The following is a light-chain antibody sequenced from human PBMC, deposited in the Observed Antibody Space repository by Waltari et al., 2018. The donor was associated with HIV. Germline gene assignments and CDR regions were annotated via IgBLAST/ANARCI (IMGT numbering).Light chain of an antibody. CDR1: NPTVRIDV. CDR2: GDN. Sequence: QSVLTQPHSASGTPGQRVIISCSGRNPTVRIDVVTWYQPLPGTAPKLIIYGDNERPSGVPDRFSGSKSGASASLAISDRQSEDEAEYYCAAWDARLNEYLFGTETKVTVL. J-gene: IGLJ1*01. V-gene: IGLV1-44*01. CDR3: AAWDARLNEYL.